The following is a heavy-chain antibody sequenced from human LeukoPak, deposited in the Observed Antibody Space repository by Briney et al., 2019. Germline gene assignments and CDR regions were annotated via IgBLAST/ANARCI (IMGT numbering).Heavy chain of an antibody. J-gene: IGHJ4*02. Sequence: GGSLRLSCAASGFTFSSYSMNWVRQAPGKGPEWVSYISSSSSTIYYADSVKGRFTISRDNAKNSLYLQMNSLRAEDTAVYYCASLLDFDYWGQGTLVTVSS. V-gene: IGHV3-48*01. CDR3: ASLLDFDY. CDR1: GFTFSSYS. D-gene: IGHD2-15*01. CDR2: ISSSSSTI.